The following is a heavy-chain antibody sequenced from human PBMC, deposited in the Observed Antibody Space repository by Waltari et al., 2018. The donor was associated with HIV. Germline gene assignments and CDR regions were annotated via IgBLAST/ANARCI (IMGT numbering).Heavy chain of an antibody. V-gene: IGHV3-66*01. CDR2: IYSGGST. CDR1: GFPASCHS. J-gene: IGHJ6*02. D-gene: IGHD2-21*02. CDR3: ASIAYCGGDCYPRGMDV. Sequence: EVQLVESGGGLVQPGGSLRLSCAASGFPASCHSMRWGRQAPGKGLEWVSVIYSGGSTYYADSVKGRFTISRDNSKNTLYLQMNSLRAEDTAVYYCASIAYCGGDCYPRGMDVWGQGTTVTVSS.